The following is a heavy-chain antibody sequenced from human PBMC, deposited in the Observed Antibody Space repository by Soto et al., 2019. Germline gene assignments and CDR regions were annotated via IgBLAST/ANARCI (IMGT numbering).Heavy chain of an antibody. V-gene: IGHV4-59*01. J-gene: IGHJ4*02. CDR3: ARHLPIADSWNFFDS. D-gene: IGHD1-1*01. CDR1: NGSISTTY. CDR2: IFYTGNT. Sequence: PSETLSLTSTVSNGSISTTYWGWIRHPPGKALEWIGSIFYTGNTDYNPSLQSRVTVSLDTSRNQFSLRLNSVTAADTAIYYCARHLPIADSWNFFDSWGQGVLVTVSS.